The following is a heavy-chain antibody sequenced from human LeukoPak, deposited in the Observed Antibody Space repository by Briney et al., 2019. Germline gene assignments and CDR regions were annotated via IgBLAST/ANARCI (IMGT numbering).Heavy chain of an antibody. V-gene: IGHV3-64*04. CDR2: ISSNGATT. J-gene: IGHJ5*02. D-gene: IGHD3-3*01. Sequence: GGSLRLSCSASGFTFNRFYLHWVRQAPGKGLEFVSHISSNGATTYYADSVKGRFTISRDNSKNTLYLQMNSLRAEDTAVYYCAKGLEYYDFWSGYSIGGNWFDPWGQGTLVTVSS. CDR1: GFTFNRFY. CDR3: AKGLEYYDFWSGYSIGGNWFDP.